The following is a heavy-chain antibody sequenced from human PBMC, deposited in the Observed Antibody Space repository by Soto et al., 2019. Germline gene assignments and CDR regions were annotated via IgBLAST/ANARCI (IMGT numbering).Heavy chain of an antibody. V-gene: IGHV4-59*08. CDR2: IYHSGST. Sequence: SETLSLTCTVSGGSFSSYYWSWIRQPPGKGLEWIGYIYHSGSTNYNPSLKSRVTISEDTPKSQCSLKLSSVTAADTAVYYCEGGTSPGSDEGSDYWGKGSLVTVS. J-gene: IGHJ4*02. D-gene: IGHD2-2*01. CDR3: EGGTSPGSDEGSDY. CDR1: GGSFSSYY.